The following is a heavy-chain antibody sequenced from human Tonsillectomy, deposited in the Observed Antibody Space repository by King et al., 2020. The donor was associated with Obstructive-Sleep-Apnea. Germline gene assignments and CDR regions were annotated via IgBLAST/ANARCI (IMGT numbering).Heavy chain of an antibody. J-gene: IGHJ6*02. Sequence: VQLVESGGGVVQPGRSLRLSCAASGFSFSGYAMHWVRQAPGKGLQWVAVIWFDGNKKKYADAVKRRFTISRDNSKNTLFLQMNSLRAEDTAVYYCAKEPSVSTDLGYYYYQYSGMEVWGQGTTVTVAS. D-gene: IGHD2-15*01. V-gene: IGHV3-33*06. CDR1: GFSFSGYA. CDR2: IWFDGNKK. CDR3: AKEPSVSTDLGYYYYQYSGMEV.